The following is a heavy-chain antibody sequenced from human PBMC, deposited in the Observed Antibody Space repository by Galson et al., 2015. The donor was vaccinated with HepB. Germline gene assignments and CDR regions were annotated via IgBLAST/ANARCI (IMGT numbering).Heavy chain of an antibody. CDR2: IIPILGIA. Sequence: SVKVSCKASGGTFSSYAISWVRQAPGQGLEWMGGIIPILGIANYAQKFQGRVTITADKSTSTAYMELSSLRSEDTAVYYCARDPPLGSSSWYEADYWGQGTLVTVSS. D-gene: IGHD6-13*01. V-gene: IGHV1-69*10. J-gene: IGHJ4*02. CDR1: GGTFSSYA. CDR3: ARDPPLGSSSWYEADY.